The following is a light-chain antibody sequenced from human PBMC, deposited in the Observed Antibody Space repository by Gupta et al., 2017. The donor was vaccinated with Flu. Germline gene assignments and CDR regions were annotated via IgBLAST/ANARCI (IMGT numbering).Light chain of an antibody. V-gene: IGKV1-39*01. CDR1: QTVGRK. CDR2: EAS. CDR3: QPSHRTPSLT. J-gene: IGKJ3*01. Sequence: DIQVTPSPSFLSASVGDRVAITCRASQTVGRKLNCYQQKPGKAPELLIFEASSLQSGVPSRFSGSGSGTDFTLTIYSLQPDDFATYYCQPSHRTPSLTFGTGTKVDLK.